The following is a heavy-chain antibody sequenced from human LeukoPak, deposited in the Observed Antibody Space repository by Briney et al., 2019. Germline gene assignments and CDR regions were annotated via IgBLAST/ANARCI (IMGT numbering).Heavy chain of an antibody. V-gene: IGHV4-59*01. J-gene: IGHJ2*01. D-gene: IGHD3-22*01. Sequence: SETLSLTCTVSGGSISSYYWSWIRQPPGKGLEWFGYIYYSGSTNYHPSLKTRVTISVETPKNHFSLMLSSVTAAAPAVFYCARDGHYYYGSSGPWFFHLGGRGTLVTV. CDR1: GGSISSYY. CDR2: IYYSGST. CDR3: ARDGHYYYGSSGPWFFHL.